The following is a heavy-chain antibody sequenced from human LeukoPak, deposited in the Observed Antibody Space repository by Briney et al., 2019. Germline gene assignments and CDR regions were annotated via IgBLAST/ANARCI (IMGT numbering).Heavy chain of an antibody. CDR2: IIPIFGTA. J-gene: IGHJ6*03. CDR1: GVIFSNFA. CDR3: AKRSHPDIWEAARPTDYYYLDV. D-gene: IGHD6-6*01. Sequence: GASVKVSCKASGVIFSNFAFNWVRQAPGQGLEWMGGIIPIFGTANYAQKFQGRVTITTDESTSTAYMELSSLRSEDTAVYYCAKRSHPDIWEAARPTDYYYLDVWGKGTTVTVSS. V-gene: IGHV1-69*05.